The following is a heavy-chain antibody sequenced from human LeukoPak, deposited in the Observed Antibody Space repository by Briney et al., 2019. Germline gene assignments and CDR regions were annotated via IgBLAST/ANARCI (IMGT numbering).Heavy chain of an antibody. J-gene: IGHJ4*02. CDR3: TTDSGSGVIDY. Sequence: ETLSLTCTVSGGSISSYYWSWVRQAPGKGLEWVGRIKSKTDGGTTDYAAPVKGRFTISRDDSKNTLYLQMNSLKTEDTAVYYCTTDSGSGVIDYWGQGTLVTVSS. V-gene: IGHV3-15*01. CDR2: IKSKTDGGTT. CDR1: GGSISSYY. D-gene: IGHD3-10*01.